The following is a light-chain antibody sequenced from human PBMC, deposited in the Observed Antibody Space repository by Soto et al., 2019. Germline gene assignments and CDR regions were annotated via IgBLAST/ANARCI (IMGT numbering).Light chain of an antibody. V-gene: IGKV3-20*01. CDR3: HKYGNATLT. J-gene: IGKJ3*01. CDR1: QSVAANY. CDR2: GAS. Sequence: EVVLTQSPGTLSWSPGERATLSCRASQSVAANYLAWYQQKSGQAPRLLIYGASSRATGIPDRFSGSGSGTDFTLTISRLEPEDFSAYYWHKYGNATLTFGRGTKGDIX.